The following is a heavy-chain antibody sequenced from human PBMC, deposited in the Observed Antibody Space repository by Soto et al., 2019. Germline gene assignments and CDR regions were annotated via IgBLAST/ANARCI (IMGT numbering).Heavy chain of an antibody. D-gene: IGHD3-10*01. V-gene: IGHV1-69*04. CDR1: GGTFSSYT. CDR3: ARDHRFPGVVFDI. CDR2: IIPILGIA. Sequence: GASVKVSCKASGGTFSSYTISWVRQAPGQGLEWMGRIIPILGIANYAQKFQGRVTITADKSTSTAYMELSSLRSEDTAVYYCARDHRFPGVVFDIWGQGTMVTVS. J-gene: IGHJ3*02.